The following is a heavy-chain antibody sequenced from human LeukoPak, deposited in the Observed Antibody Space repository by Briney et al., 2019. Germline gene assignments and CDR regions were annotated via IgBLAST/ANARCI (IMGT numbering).Heavy chain of an antibody. CDR1: GYTFTSYD. D-gene: IGHD1-26*01. J-gene: IGHJ6*03. V-gene: IGHV1-8*03. Sequence: ASVKVSCKASGYTFTSYDINWVRQATGQGLEWMGWMNPNSGNTGYAQKFQGRVTITRSTSISTAYMELSSLRSEDTAVYYCARGGGSQYYYYYYYMDVWGKGTTVTVSS. CDR3: ARGGGSQYYYYYYYMDV. CDR2: MNPNSGNT.